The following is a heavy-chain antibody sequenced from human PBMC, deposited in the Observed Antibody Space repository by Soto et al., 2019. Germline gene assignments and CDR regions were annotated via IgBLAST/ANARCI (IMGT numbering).Heavy chain of an antibody. CDR1: GGSISSYY. J-gene: IGHJ3*02. V-gene: IGHV4-59*01. CDR3: ARSDSTKAFDI. D-gene: IGHD3-22*01. Sequence: TLSLTCTVSGGSISSYYWSWIRQPPGKGLEWIGYIYYSGSTNYNPSLKSRVTISVDTSKNQFSLKLSSVTAADTAVYYCARSDSTKAFDIWGQGTMVTVSS. CDR2: IYYSGST.